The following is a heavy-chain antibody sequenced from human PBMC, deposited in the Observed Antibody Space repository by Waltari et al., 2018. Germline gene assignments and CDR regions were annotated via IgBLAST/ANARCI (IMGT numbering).Heavy chain of an antibody. Sequence: QVQLQESGTGLVKPSGTLSLTCAVSGGSISSGDLWSWVRQHPGKGLEWIGDIYQSGTTNYNPSLESRVTISIDNPKNHFSLKLRSVTAADTAMYYCAREREGGIRGQYGLDVWGQGTTVTVSS. CDR1: GGSISSGDL. V-gene: IGHV4-4*02. J-gene: IGHJ6*02. CDR2: IYQSGTT. D-gene: IGHD3-16*02. CDR3: AREREGGIRGQYGLDV.